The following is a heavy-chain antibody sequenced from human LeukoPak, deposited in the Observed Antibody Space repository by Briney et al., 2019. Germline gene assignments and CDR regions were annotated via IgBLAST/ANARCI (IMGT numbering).Heavy chain of an antibody. V-gene: IGHV3-7*01. D-gene: IGHD1-26*01. CDR2: MNQLGNEK. CDR3: ARVGTWELQRVFDY. Sequence: GGSLRLSCAASKFTFSSYWMSWVRQAPGKGLEWVAYMNQLGNEKNYLDSVKGRFTISRDNAKNSLYLQMNSLRVEDTAVYYCARVGTWELQRVFDYWGQGTPVTVSS. J-gene: IGHJ4*02. CDR1: KFTFSSYW.